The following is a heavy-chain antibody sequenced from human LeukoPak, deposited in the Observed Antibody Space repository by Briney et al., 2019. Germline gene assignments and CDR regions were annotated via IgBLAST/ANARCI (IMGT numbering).Heavy chain of an antibody. CDR1: GDSISSGGYY. CDR2: VYTRGST. CDR3: ARTTTEGYYYYYYMDV. J-gene: IGHJ6*03. D-gene: IGHD1-26*01. Sequence: SQTLSLTCTVSGDSISSGGYYWSWIRQHPGKGLEWLGYVYTRGSTLDYPYPNRRVSISIDTSRNHLSLRPTSWTAADTAVFYWARTTTEGYYYYYYMDVWGKEATVTVSS. V-gene: IGHV4-31*03.